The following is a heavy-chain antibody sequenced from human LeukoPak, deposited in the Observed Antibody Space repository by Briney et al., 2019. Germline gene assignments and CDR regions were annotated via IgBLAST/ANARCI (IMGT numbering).Heavy chain of an antibody. CDR2: ISGSGGTT. Sequence: PGGSLRLSCAASGFTFNNYAMSWVRQAPGKGLEWVSAISGSGGTTYYAESVKGRFTISRYNSKNTLYLQMNSLRAEDTAVYYCAKNYGALRSGLDYWGQGTLVTVSS. D-gene: IGHD2-15*01. J-gene: IGHJ4*02. CDR3: AKNYGALRSGLDY. CDR1: GFTFNNYA. V-gene: IGHV3-23*01.